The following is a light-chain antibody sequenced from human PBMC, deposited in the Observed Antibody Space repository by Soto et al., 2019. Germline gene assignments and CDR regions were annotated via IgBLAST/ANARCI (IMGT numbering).Light chain of an antibody. Sequence: DVVMTQSPLSLPVTLGQPASISCRSNQSLVHSDGIAYFSWLQQTPGRSPXRLIYKVSNRDSGVPARLSGSGSGTDFTLKISRVEAEDVGVYDCMQALQTRTFGQGTKVDIK. V-gene: IGKV2-30*02. CDR1: QSLVHSDGIAY. J-gene: IGKJ1*01. CDR2: KVS. CDR3: MQALQTRT.